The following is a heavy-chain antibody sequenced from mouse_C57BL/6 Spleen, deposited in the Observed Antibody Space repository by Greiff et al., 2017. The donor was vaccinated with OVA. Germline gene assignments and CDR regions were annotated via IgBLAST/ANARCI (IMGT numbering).Heavy chain of an antibody. V-gene: IGHV1-18*01. D-gene: IGHD1-1*01. CDR1: GYTFTDYN. CDR3: ARETNYGSSPFAY. J-gene: IGHJ3*01. Sequence: VQLQQSGPELVKPGASVKIPCKASGYTFTDYNMDWVKQSHGKSLEWIGDINPNNGGTIYNQKFKGKATLTVDTSSSTAYMELRSLTSEDTAVYYCARETNYGSSPFAYWGQGTLVTVSA. CDR2: INPNNGGT.